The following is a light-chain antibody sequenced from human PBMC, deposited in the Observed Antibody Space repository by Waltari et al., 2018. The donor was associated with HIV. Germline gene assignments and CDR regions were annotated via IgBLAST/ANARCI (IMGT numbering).Light chain of an antibody. J-gene: IGLJ1*01. V-gene: IGLV2-14*03. Sequence: QSALTPPASVSGSPGQSITLSCTGTSSDVGYYNYVSWYQQHPDKAPKLMIYDVSTRPSGVSNRFSGSKSGNTASLTISGLQAEDEADYYCSSYTGSSTLGVFGTGTRVTVL. CDR3: SSYTGSSTLGV. CDR1: SSDVGYYNY. CDR2: DVS.